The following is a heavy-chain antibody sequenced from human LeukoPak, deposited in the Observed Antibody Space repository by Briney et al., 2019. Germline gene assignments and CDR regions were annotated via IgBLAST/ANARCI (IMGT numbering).Heavy chain of an antibody. V-gene: IGHV3-7*01. CDR1: GFTFSSHS. J-gene: IGHJ4*02. CDR3: ARVGKNGWDFDH. CDR2: INEGGNVK. D-gene: IGHD6-19*01. Sequence: GGSLRLSCAASGFTFSSHSMNWVRQAPGKGLEWVANINEGGNVKFYVDSVKGRFTISRDNTKISLYLQMYSLRAEDTAVYYCARVGKNGWDFDHWGQGTLVTVSS.